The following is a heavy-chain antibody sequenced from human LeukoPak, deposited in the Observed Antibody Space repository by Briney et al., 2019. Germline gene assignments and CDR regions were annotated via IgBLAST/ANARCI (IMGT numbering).Heavy chain of an antibody. CDR3: AKVRFGVTARYYFDY. Sequence: GGSLRLSCAASGFTFSSYAMSWVRQAPGKGLEWVSAISGSGGSTYYADSVKGRFTISRDNSKNTLYLQMNSLRAEDTAVYYCAKVRFGVTARYYFDYWGQGTLVTVSS. CDR1: GFTFSSYA. V-gene: IGHV3-23*01. D-gene: IGHD3-10*01. CDR2: ISGSGGST. J-gene: IGHJ4*02.